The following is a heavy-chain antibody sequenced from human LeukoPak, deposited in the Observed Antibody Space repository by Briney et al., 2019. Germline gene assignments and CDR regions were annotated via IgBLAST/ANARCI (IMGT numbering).Heavy chain of an antibody. Sequence: GGSLRLSCAASGFTFSNYWMSWVRQAPGKGLEWVANTKQDGSEKYYVDSVKGRFTIPRDNAKNSLYLQMNSLRAEDTAVYYCARFTITMTVVVPNFEYWGQGTLVTVSS. D-gene: IGHD3-22*01. V-gene: IGHV3-7*01. CDR1: GFTFSNYW. J-gene: IGHJ4*02. CDR3: ARFTITMTVVVPNFEY. CDR2: TKQDGSEK.